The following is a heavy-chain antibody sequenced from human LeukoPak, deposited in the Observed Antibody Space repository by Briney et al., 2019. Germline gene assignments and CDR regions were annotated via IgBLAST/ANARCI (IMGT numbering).Heavy chain of an antibody. CDR1: GFTFNSFA. CDR3: AKDYRYGSA. CDR2: INVRGDAT. J-gene: IGHJ5*02. D-gene: IGHD6-19*01. V-gene: IGHV3-23*01. Sequence: QPGGSLRLSCAASGFTFNSFAFTWVRQAPGRGLEWVSAINVRGDATFYAESVRGRFTISRDNSKNTLYLQMNSLGAEDTALYYCAKDYRYGSAWGPGTLVVVSS.